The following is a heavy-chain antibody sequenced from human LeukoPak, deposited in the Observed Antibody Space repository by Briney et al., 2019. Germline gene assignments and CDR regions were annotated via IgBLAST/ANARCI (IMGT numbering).Heavy chain of an antibody. D-gene: IGHD6-19*01. CDR2: TNQDGSEK. Sequence: GGSLRLSCEASGFTFNNYYMSWVRQAPGKGLEWVGYTNQDGSEKYYVDSVEGRFTISRDNAKNSVYLQLNSLRAEDTAIYYCARDLNRGISVAGRGDYWGQGTLVTVSS. CDR1: GFTFNNYY. V-gene: IGHV3-7*01. CDR3: ARDLNRGISVAGRGDY. J-gene: IGHJ4*02.